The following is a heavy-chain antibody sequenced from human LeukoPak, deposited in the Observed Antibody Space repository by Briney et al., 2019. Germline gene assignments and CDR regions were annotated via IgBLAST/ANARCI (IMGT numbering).Heavy chain of an antibody. V-gene: IGHV1-2*06. J-gene: IGHJ5*02. Sequence: ASVKVSCKASGYTFTGYYMHWVRHAPGQGLEWMGRIKPNSGGTNYAQKFQGRVTMTRDTPSSTAYMELSRLRSDDTAVYYCARARRDGYNFGAWGQGTLVTVSS. D-gene: IGHD5-24*01. CDR2: IKPNSGGT. CDR3: ARARRDGYNFGA. CDR1: GYTFTGYY.